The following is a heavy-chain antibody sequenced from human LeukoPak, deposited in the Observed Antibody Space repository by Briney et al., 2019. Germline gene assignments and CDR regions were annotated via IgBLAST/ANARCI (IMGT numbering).Heavy chain of an antibody. V-gene: IGHV4-59*01. CDR1: GGSTSSYY. CDR3: ARRLAMGYYYYGMDV. Sequence: SETLSLTCTVSGGSTSSYYWSWIRQPPGKGLEWIGYIYYSGSTNYNPSLKSRVTISVDTSKNQFSLKLSSVTAADTAVYYCARRLAMGYYYYGMDVWGQGTTVTVSS. CDR2: IYYSGST. D-gene: IGHD2/OR15-2a*01. J-gene: IGHJ6*02.